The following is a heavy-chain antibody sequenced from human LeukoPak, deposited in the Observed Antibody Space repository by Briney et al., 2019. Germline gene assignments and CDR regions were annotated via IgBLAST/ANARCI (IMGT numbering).Heavy chain of an antibody. CDR3: ARDSRYDSSGYFR. D-gene: IGHD3-22*01. J-gene: IGHJ4*02. CDR2: ISSSASTI. CDR1: GFTFSDYY. Sequence: GGSLRLSCAASGFTFSDYYMSWIRQAPGKGLEWVSYISSSASTIYYADSVKGRFTISRDNAKNSLYLQMNSLRAEDTAVYYCARDSRYDSSGYFRWGQGTLVTVSS. V-gene: IGHV3-11*01.